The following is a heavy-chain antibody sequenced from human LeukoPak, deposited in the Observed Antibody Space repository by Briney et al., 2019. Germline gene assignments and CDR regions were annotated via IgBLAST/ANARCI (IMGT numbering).Heavy chain of an antibody. CDR2: ISGSSSVI. D-gene: IGHD1-14*01. CDR1: GFTFRTYS. CDR3: ARDMAPTTDYYYMDV. J-gene: IGHJ6*03. V-gene: IGHV3-48*01. Sequence: PGGSLRLSCAASGFTFRTYSMNWVRQAPGKGLEWVSYISGSSSVIYYADSVKGRYTIYKDNGKNSLYLQMNSLRAEDTAVYYCARDMAPTTDYYYMDVWGRGTTVTVS.